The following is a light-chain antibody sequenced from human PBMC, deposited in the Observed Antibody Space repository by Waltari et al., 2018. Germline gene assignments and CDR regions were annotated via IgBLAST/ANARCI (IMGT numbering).Light chain of an antibody. CDR3: ATWDNTLRDVV. CDR1: SSTIGNSY. Sequence: QSVLTQPPSVSAAPGQKVTISCSGSSSTIGNSYVSWYHHLPGAAPKLLIYDNKKRPSGIPDRFSASESGTSATLDITGLQIGDEADYYCATWDNTLRDVVFGGGTKLTVL. V-gene: IGLV1-51*01. J-gene: IGLJ2*01. CDR2: DNK.